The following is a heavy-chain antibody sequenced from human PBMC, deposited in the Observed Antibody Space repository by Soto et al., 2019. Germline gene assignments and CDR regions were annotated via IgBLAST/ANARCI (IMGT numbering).Heavy chain of an antibody. D-gene: IGHD2-21*01. CDR3: TRQGPLGLSALFYSFAMDV. V-gene: IGHV3-73*02. CDR1: GFDFSGST. Sequence: EVQVVESGGGLVQPGGSLRLSCAASGFDFSGSTMHWVRQSSGKGLEWLGRIRGKGEMFATAYAASVKGRISISKDDSQKMLYLQMTSLTTDDTAIYYCTRQGPLGLSALFYSFAMDVWGQGTTVTVSS. CDR2: IRGKGEMFAT. J-gene: IGHJ6*02.